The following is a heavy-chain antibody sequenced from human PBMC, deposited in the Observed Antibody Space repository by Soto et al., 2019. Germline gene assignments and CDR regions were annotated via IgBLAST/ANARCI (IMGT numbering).Heavy chain of an antibody. V-gene: IGHV4-61*01. CDR3: ARDSYDYVWRLHHFADY. Sequence: PSETLSLTCTVSGDSVTGDYYYWSWIRQPPGKGLEWIGYVHYSGSTNYNPSLQSRVTMFVDTSKNQFSLNLRSVTAADTAVYYCARDSYDYVWRLHHFADYWGQGTLVTVSS. J-gene: IGHJ4*02. CDR2: VHYSGST. D-gene: IGHD3-16*01. CDR1: GDSVTGDYYY.